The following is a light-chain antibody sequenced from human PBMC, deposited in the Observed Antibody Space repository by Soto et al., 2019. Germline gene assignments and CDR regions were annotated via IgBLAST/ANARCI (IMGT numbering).Light chain of an antibody. CDR2: RAS. V-gene: IGKV1-5*03. CDR3: QQYSSDST. CDR1: QNINNW. J-gene: IGKJ1*01. Sequence: DIQMTQSPSTLSASVGDRVTITCRASQNINNWLAWYQQKPGKAPKLLIYRASSLENGVPSRFSGRGSGTVFIFTITRLQPDDFATYYCQQYSSDSTFGQGTKVEIK.